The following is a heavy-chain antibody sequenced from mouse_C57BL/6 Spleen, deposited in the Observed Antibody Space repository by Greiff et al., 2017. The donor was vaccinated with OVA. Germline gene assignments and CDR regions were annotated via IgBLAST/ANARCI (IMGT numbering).Heavy chain of an antibody. J-gene: IGHJ1*03. V-gene: IGHV1-76*01. CDR1: GYTFTDYY. CDR2: IYPGSGNT. Sequence: VQLQQSGAELVRPGASVKLSCKASGYTFTDYYINWVKQRPGQGLEWIARIYPGSGNTYYNEKFKGKATLTAEKSSSTAYMQLSSLTSEDSAVYVCARAYYGSSYGYFDVWGTGTTVTVSS. CDR3: ARAYYGSSYGYFDV. D-gene: IGHD1-1*01.